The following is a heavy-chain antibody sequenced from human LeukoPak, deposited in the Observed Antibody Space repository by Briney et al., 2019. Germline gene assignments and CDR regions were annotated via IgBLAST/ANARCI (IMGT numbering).Heavy chain of an antibody. CDR2: MYYSGST. CDR1: GGSISDNY. J-gene: IGHJ2*01. Sequence: SETLSLTCTVSGGSISDNYWTWIRKPPGKVLEWIGYMYYSGSTNYNPSFKSRVIISVDTSKNQFSLKVSSVTAADTAVYYCARLHDYGGKNFDLWGRGTLVTVSS. V-gene: IGHV4-59*01. CDR3: ARLHDYGGKNFDL. D-gene: IGHD4-23*01.